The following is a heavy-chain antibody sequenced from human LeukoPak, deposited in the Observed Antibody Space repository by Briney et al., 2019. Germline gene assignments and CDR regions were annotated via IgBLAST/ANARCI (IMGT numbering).Heavy chain of an antibody. Sequence: SETLSRTCAVYGGSFSGYYWSWIRQPPGKGLEWIGEINHSGSTNYNPSLKSRVTISVDTSKNQFSLKLSSVTAADTAVYYCASRERRYDSSGYYRVFDYWGQGTLVTVSS. CDR2: INHSGST. CDR3: ASRERRYDSSGYYRVFDY. J-gene: IGHJ4*02. CDR1: GGSFSGYY. V-gene: IGHV4-34*01. D-gene: IGHD3-22*01.